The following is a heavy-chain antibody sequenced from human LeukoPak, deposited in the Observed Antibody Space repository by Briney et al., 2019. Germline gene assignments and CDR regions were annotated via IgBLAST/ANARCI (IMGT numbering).Heavy chain of an antibody. D-gene: IGHD1-26*01. J-gene: IGHJ4*02. V-gene: IGHV3-30*02. Sequence: PGGSLRLSCAASGFTFSSYGMHWVRQAPGKGLEWVTFIRSDGSNKYYADSVKGRFTISRDNSKNTLYLQMNSLRAEDTALYYCAREVGTFDYWGQGALVTVSS. CDR3: AREVGTFDY. CDR2: IRSDGSNK. CDR1: GFTFSSYG.